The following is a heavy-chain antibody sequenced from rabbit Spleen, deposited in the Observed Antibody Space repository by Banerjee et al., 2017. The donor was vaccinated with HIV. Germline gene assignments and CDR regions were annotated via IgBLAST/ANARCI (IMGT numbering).Heavy chain of an antibody. J-gene: IGHJ4*01. V-gene: IGHV1S40*01. Sequence: QQVVEYGGGLVKPGASLTLTCTASGFSFSSSYDMCWVRQAPGKGLEWIGCIYTGNGKTYYAGWAKGRFTISKASSTTVTLQMTSLTAADTATYFCARDLTGVIGWNFGWWGPGTLVTVS. CDR1: GFSFSSSYD. CDR2: IYTGNGKT. D-gene: IGHD1-1*01. CDR3: ARDLTGVIGWNFGW.